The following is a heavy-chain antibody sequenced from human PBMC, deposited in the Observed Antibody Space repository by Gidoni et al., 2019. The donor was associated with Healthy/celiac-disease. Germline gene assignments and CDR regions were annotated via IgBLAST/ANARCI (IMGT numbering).Heavy chain of an antibody. CDR1: GFTFRRYA. CDR3: ARDRASSSWYLSGWYSYYGMDV. D-gene: IGHD6-13*01. V-gene: IGHV3-30-3*01. CDR2: ISYDGSNK. J-gene: IGHJ6*02. Sequence: QVQLVESGGGVVQPGRSLRLSCAASGFTFRRYAMHWVRQAPGKGLEWVAVISYDGSNKYYADSVKGRFTISRDNSKNTLYLQMNSLRAEDTAVYYCARDRASSSWYLSGWYSYYGMDVWGQGTTVTVSS.